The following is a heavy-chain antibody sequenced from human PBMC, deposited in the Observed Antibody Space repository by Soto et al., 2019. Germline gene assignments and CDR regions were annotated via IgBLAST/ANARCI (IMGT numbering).Heavy chain of an antibody. J-gene: IGHJ6*02. Sequence: QVQLVQSGAEVKKPGASVKVSCKASGYTFTGYYMHWVRQAPGQGLEWMGWINPNSGGTNYAQKFQGRVTMTRDTSIRTAYMELCRLRSDDTAVYYCARHYYGSGSHYYYYYGMDVWGQGTTVTVSS. CDR3: ARHYYGSGSHYYYYYGMDV. V-gene: IGHV1-2*02. D-gene: IGHD3-10*01. CDR2: INPNSGGT. CDR1: GYTFTGYY.